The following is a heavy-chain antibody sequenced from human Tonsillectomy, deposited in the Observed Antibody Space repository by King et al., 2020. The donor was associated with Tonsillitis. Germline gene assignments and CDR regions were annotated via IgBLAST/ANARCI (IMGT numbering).Heavy chain of an antibody. D-gene: IGHD5-18*01. CDR1: GFTFSSYG. Sequence: QVQLVESGGGVVQPGGSLRLSCAASGFTFSSYGIHWVRQAPGKGLEWVAVISYDGSNKYYADSVKGRFTISRDNSKNTLYLQMNSLRAEDTAVYYCAKDRGDVDPGSYGMDVWGQGTTVTVSS. J-gene: IGHJ6*02. V-gene: IGHV3-30*18. CDR2: ISYDGSNK. CDR3: AKDRGDVDPGSYGMDV.